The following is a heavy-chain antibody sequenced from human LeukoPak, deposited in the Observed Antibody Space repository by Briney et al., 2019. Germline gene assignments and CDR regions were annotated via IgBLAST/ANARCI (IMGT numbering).Heavy chain of an antibody. CDR3: SRIRCGPGQDICYNH. CDR2: VSPGGYT. V-gene: IGHV4-34*01. Sequence: SETLSLTWAVSGVSVADTYWRWIRQSPEKGLESIGEVSPGGYTTYNPSLQSRVIISEDTSENQLSLNLKSVTAADTSVYSCSRIRCGPGQDICYNHWAQGTLVTVSS. CDR1: GVSVADTY. D-gene: IGHD2-21*01. J-gene: IGHJ5*02.